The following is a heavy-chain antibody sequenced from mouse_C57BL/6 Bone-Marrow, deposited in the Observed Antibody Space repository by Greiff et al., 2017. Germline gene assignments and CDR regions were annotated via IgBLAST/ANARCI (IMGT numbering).Heavy chain of an antibody. CDR2: IDPEDGET. D-gene: IGHD1-2*01. CDR3: APHYYGKGFDV. J-gene: IGHJ1*03. V-gene: IGHV14-2*01. CDR1: GFNIKDYY. Sequence: EVKLVESGAELVKPGASVKFSCTASGFNIKDYYMHWVKQRTEQGLEWIGRIDPEDGETKYAPKFQGKATITADTSSNTAYLQLSSLTSEDTTVYYCAPHYYGKGFDVWGTGTTVTGSS.